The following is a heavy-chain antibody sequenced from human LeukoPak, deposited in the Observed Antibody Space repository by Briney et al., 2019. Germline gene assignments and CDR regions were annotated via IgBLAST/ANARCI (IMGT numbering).Heavy chain of an antibody. CDR1: GFTFSSYS. J-gene: IGHJ5*02. CDR3: ARVAGIAAAVDP. V-gene: IGHV3-21*01. Sequence: GGSLRLSCAASGFTFSSYSMNWVRQAPGKGLEWVSSISSSSSYIYYADSVKGQFTISRDNAKNSLYLQMNSLRAEDTAVYYCARVAGIAAAVDPWGQGTLVTVSS. D-gene: IGHD6-13*01. CDR2: ISSSSSYI.